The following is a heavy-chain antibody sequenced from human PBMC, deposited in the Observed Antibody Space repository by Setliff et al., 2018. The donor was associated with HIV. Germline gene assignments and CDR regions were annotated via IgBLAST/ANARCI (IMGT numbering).Heavy chain of an antibody. J-gene: IGHJ3*02. D-gene: IGHD3-22*01. CDR2: FDPEYDKT. V-gene: IGHV1-24*01. Sequence: ASVKVSCKVSGYTLTELSIHWVRQAPGKGLEWMGGFDPEYDKTFYAQKFQGRVTMSEDTSTDTAYMELTSLRSENTAVYYCATRAYDSSGYLRSRVSGAAFDIWGQGTMVTVSS. CDR3: ATRAYDSSGYLRSRVSGAAFDI. CDR1: GYTLTELS.